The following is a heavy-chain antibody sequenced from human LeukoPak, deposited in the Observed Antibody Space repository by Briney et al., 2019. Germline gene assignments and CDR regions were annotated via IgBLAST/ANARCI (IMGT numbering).Heavy chain of an antibody. Sequence: ASVKVSCEASGYTFTSYAMHWVRQAPGQRLEWMGWINAGNGNTKYSQEFQGRVTITRDTSASTAYMELSSLRSEDMAVYYCARVSYYDSSGYRVYYFDYWGQGTLVTVSS. CDR3: ARVSYYDSSGYRVYYFDY. J-gene: IGHJ4*02. CDR1: GYTFTSYA. V-gene: IGHV1-3*03. D-gene: IGHD3-22*01. CDR2: INAGNGNT.